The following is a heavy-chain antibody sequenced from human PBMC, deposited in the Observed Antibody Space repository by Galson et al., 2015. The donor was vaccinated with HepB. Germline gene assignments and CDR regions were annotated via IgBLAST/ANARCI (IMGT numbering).Heavy chain of an antibody. D-gene: IGHD2-15*01. V-gene: IGHV3-30-3*01. Sequence: SLRLSCAASGFTFSSYAMHWVRQAPGKGLEWVAVISYDGSNKYYADSVKGRFTISRDNSKNTLYLQMNSLRAEDTAVYYCARAASFDPWGQGTLVTVSS. CDR2: ISYDGSNK. J-gene: IGHJ5*02. CDR3: ARAASFDP. CDR1: GFTFSSYA.